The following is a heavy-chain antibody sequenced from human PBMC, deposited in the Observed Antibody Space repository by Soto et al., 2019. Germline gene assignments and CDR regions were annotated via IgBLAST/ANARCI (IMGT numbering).Heavy chain of an antibody. CDR1: GYSFTNYD. Sequence: ASVKVSCKTSGYSFTNYDIHWVRQAAGQGLEWIGWMNANNSKTNYTQNLHGRVTMTTDTSTTTAFMELRSLRSDDTAVYYCARDDYLAFDIWGQGTKVTVSS. CDR2: MNANNSKT. D-gene: IGHD5-12*01. J-gene: IGHJ3*02. CDR3: ARDDYLAFDI. V-gene: IGHV1-18*01.